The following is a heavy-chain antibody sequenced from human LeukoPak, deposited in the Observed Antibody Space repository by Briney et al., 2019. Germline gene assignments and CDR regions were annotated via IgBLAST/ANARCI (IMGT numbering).Heavy chain of an antibody. J-gene: IGHJ4*02. CDR3: ARGGHYDSSGYSLYYFDY. CDR1: GGSISSGGYY. V-gene: IGHV4-31*03. D-gene: IGHD3-22*01. CDR2: IYYSGST. Sequence: SQTLSLTCTVSGGSISSGGYYWSWIRQHPGKGLEWIGYIYYSGSTNYNPSLKSRVTISVDTSKNQFSLKLSSVTAADTAVYYCARGGHYDSSGYSLYYFDYWGQGTLVTVSS.